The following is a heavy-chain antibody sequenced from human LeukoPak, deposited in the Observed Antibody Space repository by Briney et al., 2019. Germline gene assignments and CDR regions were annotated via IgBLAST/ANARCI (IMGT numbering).Heavy chain of an antibody. CDR2: ISGSGGSI. CDR1: GFTFSSYA. Sequence: GGSLRLSCAASGFTFSSYAMSWVRQAPGKGLEWVSAISGSGGSIYYAGSVKGRFTLSRDNSKNTLYLQMNSLRAEDTAVYYCATGYSSGWFWGLDYWGQGTLVTVSS. D-gene: IGHD6-19*01. V-gene: IGHV3-23*01. CDR3: ATGYSSGWFWGLDY. J-gene: IGHJ4*02.